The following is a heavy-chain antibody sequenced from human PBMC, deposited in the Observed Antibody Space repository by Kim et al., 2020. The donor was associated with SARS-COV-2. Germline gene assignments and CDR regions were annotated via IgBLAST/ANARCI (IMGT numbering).Heavy chain of an antibody. V-gene: IGHV3-23*01. CDR3: AEKGKPARGQRCFAL. Sequence: GGSLRLSCAASGLTFSSFAMTWVRQAPGKGLEWVSIFSDSGGDTFYADSVKGLFTISRDNSKNTLYLQMNSLRAEDTAGYYCAEKGKPARGQRCFALWGRSSLVTVSS. CDR2: FSDSGGDT. J-gene: IGHJ2*01. CDR1: GLTFSSFA. D-gene: IGHD2-2*01.